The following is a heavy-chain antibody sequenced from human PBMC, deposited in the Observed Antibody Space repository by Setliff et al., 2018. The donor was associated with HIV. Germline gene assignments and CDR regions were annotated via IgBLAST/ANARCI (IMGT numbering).Heavy chain of an antibody. CDR1: GGSFSDYH. CDR3: AKSSPSIGYISGH. Sequence: SETLSLTCGVSGGSFSDYHWTWIRQSPGKGLEWIGEVSDSGTTNYNPSLKSRVTISVDTSKIQFSLNLNSVTAADTAVYYCAKSSPSIGYISGHWGQGTLVTVSS. V-gene: IGHV4-34*01. CDR2: VSDSGTT. J-gene: IGHJ4*02. D-gene: IGHD5-12*01.